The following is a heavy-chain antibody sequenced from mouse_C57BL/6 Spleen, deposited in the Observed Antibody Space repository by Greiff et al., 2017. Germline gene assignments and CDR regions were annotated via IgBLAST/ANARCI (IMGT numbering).Heavy chain of an antibody. Sequence: QVQLQQSGAELVKPGASVKISCKASGYAFSSYWMNWVKQRPGTGLEWIGQIYPGDGDTNYNGKFKGKATLTADKSSSTAYMQLSSLTSEDSAVYFCAREGRRGRPYFDYWGQGTTLTVSS. V-gene: IGHV1-80*01. CDR3: AREGRRGRPYFDY. CDR2: IYPGDGDT. CDR1: GYAFSSYW. D-gene: IGHD2-14*01. J-gene: IGHJ2*01.